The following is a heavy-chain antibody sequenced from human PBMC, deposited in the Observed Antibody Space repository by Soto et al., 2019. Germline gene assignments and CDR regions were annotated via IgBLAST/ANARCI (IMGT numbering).Heavy chain of an antibody. V-gene: IGHV4-34*01. CDR2: INHSGST. D-gene: IGHD3-3*01. CDR1: GGSFSGYY. CDR3: ARFRFYDFGSGYRGRVEGGGYYYGMDV. J-gene: IGHJ6*02. Sequence: SETLSLTCAVYGGSFSGYYWSWIRQPPGKGLEWIGEINHSGSTNYNPSLKSRVTISVDTSKNQFSLKLSSVTAADTAVYYCARFRFYDFGSGYRGRVEGGGYYYGMDVWGQGTTVTVSS.